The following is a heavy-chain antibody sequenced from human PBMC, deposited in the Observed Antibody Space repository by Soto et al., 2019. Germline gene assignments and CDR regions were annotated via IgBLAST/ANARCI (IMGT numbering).Heavy chain of an antibody. V-gene: IGHV3-21*01. J-gene: IGHJ4*02. CDR2: ITSDTTFT. Sequence: EVQLVETGGGLVKPGGSLRVSCAASGFTFNSYSMAWVRQAPGKGLEWVSSITSDTTFTLYADSVKGRFTMFRDNAKNPLYLQMSSLRVEDTAVYYCVRNSSRLDYVGQGAPVTVSS. CDR3: VRNSSRLDY. CDR1: GFTFNSYS. D-gene: IGHD2-2*01.